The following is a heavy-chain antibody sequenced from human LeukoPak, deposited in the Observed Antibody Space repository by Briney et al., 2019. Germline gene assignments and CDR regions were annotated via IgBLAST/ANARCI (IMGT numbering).Heavy chain of an antibody. CDR2: INHSGST. D-gene: IGHD1-1*01. J-gene: IGHJ3*02. V-gene: IGHV4-39*07. CDR3: ASIHQLRSTDAFDI. CDR1: GGSVSSTTYF. Sequence: PSETLSLTCTVSGGSVSSTTYFWSWIRQPPGKGLEWIGEINHSGSTSYNPALKSRVTISVDTSKNQSSLKLSSVTAADTSVYYCASIHQLRSTDAFDIWGQGTMVTVSS.